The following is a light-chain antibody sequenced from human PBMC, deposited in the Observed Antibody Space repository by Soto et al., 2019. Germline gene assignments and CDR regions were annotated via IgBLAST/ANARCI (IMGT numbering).Light chain of an antibody. CDR3: QQSYSTPFT. CDR2: AAS. V-gene: IGKV1-39*01. J-gene: IGKJ3*01. CDR1: QSISSY. Sequence: DIRMTQSPSSLSASVGDRVTITCRASQSISSYLNWYQQKPGKAPKLLIYAASSLQSGVPSRFSGSGSGTDFTLTISSLQPEVFATYYCQQSYSTPFTFGPGTKVDIK.